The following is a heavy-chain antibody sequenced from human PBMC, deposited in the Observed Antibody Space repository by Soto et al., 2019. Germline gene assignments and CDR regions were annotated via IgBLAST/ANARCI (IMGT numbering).Heavy chain of an antibody. CDR3: AKRSSSSTFDY. CDR2: ISGSDDST. D-gene: IGHD6-6*01. V-gene: IGHV3-23*01. J-gene: IGHJ4*02. CDR1: GFTFSSYA. Sequence: EVPLLESGGGLVQPGESLRLSCAASGFTFSSYAMSWVRQAPGKGLEWVSVISGSDDSTYYADSVKGRFTIPRDNSKNPLYLQMNSLRAEDTAVYYCAKRSSSSTFDYWGQGTLVTVSS.